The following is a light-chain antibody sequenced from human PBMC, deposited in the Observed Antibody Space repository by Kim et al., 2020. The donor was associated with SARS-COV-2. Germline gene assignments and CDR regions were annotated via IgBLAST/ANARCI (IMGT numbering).Light chain of an antibody. CDR1: QDITNY. J-gene: IGKJ2*04. CDR3: QQFRS. Sequence: GDRVTITCQASQDITNYLNWYQQKPGEAPKLLICDASNLETGVPSRFSGSGSGTDFTFTISSLQPEDIATYYCQQFRSFGQGTKLEI. CDR2: DAS. V-gene: IGKV1-33*01.